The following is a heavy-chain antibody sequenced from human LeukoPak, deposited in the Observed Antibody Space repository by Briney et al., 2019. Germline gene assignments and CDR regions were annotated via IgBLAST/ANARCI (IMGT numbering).Heavy chain of an antibody. CDR2: ISNSGSII. D-gene: IGHD1-14*01. V-gene: IGHV3-11*04. CDR1: GFTFSDYY. Sequence: NPGGSLRLSCAASGFTFSDYYMSWIRQAPGKGLEWISYISNSGSIIYYADSVKGRFTISRDNAKNSLCLQMNSLRVEDTAVYYCASLNRATTSTPDYWGQGTLVTVSS. CDR3: ASLNRATTSTPDY. J-gene: IGHJ4*02.